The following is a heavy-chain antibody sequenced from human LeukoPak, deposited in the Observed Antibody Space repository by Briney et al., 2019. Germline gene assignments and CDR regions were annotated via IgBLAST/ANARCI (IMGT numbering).Heavy chain of an antibody. CDR1: GNYW. CDR3: TTVVH. V-gene: IGHV3-15*07. CDR2: IKSKTDGGTT. Sequence: GGSLRLSCAASGNYWMNWVRQAPGKGLEWVGRIKSKTDGGTTDYAAPVKGRFTISRDDSKNTLYLQMNSLKTEDTAVYYCTTVVHWGQGTLVTVSS. J-gene: IGHJ4*02. D-gene: IGHD2-8*01.